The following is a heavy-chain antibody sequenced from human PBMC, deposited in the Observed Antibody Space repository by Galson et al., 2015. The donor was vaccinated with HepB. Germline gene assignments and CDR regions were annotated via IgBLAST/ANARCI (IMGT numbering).Heavy chain of an antibody. CDR3: ATSVIAAAGGDVSDI. CDR2: IYPGDSDT. D-gene: IGHD6-13*01. V-gene: IGHV5-51*01. CDR1: GYSFTSYW. J-gene: IGHJ3*02. Sequence: QSGAEVKKPGESLKISCKGSGYSFTSYWIGWVRQMPGKGLEWMGIIYPGDSDTRYSPSFQGQVTISADKSISTAYLQWSSLKASDTAMYYCATSVIAAAGGDVSDIWGQGTMVTVSS.